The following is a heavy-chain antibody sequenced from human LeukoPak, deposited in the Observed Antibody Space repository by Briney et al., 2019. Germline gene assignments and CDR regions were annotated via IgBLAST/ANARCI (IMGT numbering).Heavy chain of an antibody. V-gene: IGHV1-3*01. J-gene: IGHJ4*02. CDR1: GYTFTSYA. CDR2: INAGNGNT. Sequence: ASVKVSCKVSGYTFTSYAMHWVRQAPGQRLEWMGWINAGNGNTKYSQKFQGRVTITRDTSASTAYMELSSLRSEDTAVYYCARSEGQEGYFDYWGQGTLVTVSS. CDR3: ARSEGQEGYFDY.